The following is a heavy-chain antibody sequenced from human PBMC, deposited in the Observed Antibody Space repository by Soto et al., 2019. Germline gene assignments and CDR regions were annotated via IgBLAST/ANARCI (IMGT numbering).Heavy chain of an antibody. V-gene: IGHV1-18*01. CDR1: GYTFTSYG. CDR3: ARDKEDGHQLLYVSIAAAPGYAFDI. J-gene: IGHJ3*02. Sequence: ASVKVSCKASGYTFTSYGISWVRQAPGQGLEWMGWISAYNGNTNYAQKLQGGVTMTTDTSTSTAYMELRSLRSDDTAVYYCARDKEDGHQLLYVSIAAAPGYAFDIWGQGTMVTVSS. CDR2: ISAYNGNT. D-gene: IGHD2-2*02.